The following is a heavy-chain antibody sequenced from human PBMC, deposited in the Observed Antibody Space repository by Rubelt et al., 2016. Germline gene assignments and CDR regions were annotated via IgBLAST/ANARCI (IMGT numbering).Heavy chain of an antibody. V-gene: IGHV4-59*01. CDR3: AAVYYYDSGRGEYFDY. Sequence: QVQLQESGPGLVKPSETLSLTCTVSGGSISSYYWSWIRQPPGKGLEWIGYIYYSGSTNYNPSLKSRVTISVDTSKNQFSLKLSSVTAADTAVYYCAAVYYYDSGRGEYFDYWGQGTLVTVSS. CDR1: GGSISSYY. D-gene: IGHD3-22*01. J-gene: IGHJ4*02. CDR2: IYYSGST.